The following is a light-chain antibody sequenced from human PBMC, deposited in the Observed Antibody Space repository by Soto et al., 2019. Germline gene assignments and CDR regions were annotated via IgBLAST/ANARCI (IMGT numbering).Light chain of an antibody. CDR1: SSNIGTNF. V-gene: IGLV1-47*01. CDR2: RTD. Sequence: QSVLTQPPSASGTPGQTVTISCSGSSSNIGTNFVYWYQHPPATAPKLLIYRTDQRPSGVPARFSGSTSGASASLAISGLRSEDEADYYCAAWDDSLSGHFVFGPGTKLTVL. CDR3: AAWDDSLSGHFV. J-gene: IGLJ1*01.